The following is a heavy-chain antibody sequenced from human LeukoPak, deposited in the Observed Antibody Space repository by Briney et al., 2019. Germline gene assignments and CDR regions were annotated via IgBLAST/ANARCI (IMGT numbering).Heavy chain of an antibody. V-gene: IGHV3-23*01. Sequence: PGGSLRLSCAGSGLTLSSYAMSWVRQAPGKGLEWVSGISGGNTYYADSVKGRFTTSRDNSKNTLYLQMNSLRAEDTAVYYCAPRSGGMDVWGRGTTVTVS. CDR3: APRSGGMDV. CDR1: GLTLSSYA. J-gene: IGHJ6*02. CDR2: ISGGNT.